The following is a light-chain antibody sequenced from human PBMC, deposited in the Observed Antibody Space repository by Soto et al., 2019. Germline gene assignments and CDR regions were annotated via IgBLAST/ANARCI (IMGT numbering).Light chain of an antibody. Sequence: QAVVTQEPSLTVSPGGTVTLTSGSSTGAVTSNHHPYWFQQKAGQAPRTLIYDTSNKHSWTPARFSGSLLGDKAALTLSGAQPEDEAQYFCLLSYNAARVFGGGTKVTVL. CDR1: TGAVTSNHH. J-gene: IGLJ2*01. CDR2: DTS. V-gene: IGLV7-46*01. CDR3: LLSYNAARV.